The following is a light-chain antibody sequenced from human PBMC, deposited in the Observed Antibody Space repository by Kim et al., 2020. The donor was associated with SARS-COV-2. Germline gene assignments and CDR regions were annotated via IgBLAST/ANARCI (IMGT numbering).Light chain of an antibody. CDR2: QDY. CDR1: KLGAKY. Sequence: SYELTQPPSVSVSPGQTATITCSGDKLGAKYASWYQQKPGQSPVLVIYQDYNRPSGIPERFSGSNSGNTATLTISGTQAMDEADYYCQAWDSSTYVFGTGTKVTVL. CDR3: QAWDSSTYV. V-gene: IGLV3-1*01. J-gene: IGLJ1*01.